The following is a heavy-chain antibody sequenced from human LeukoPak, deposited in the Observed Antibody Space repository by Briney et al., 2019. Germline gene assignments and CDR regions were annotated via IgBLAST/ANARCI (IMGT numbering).Heavy chain of an antibody. V-gene: IGHV3-7*01. CDR2: IKGGGSDK. Sequence: TGGSLRLSCAASGYTFRNHWMSWARRAPGKGLEWVANIKGGGSDKCYVDSVRGRFTSSGDNAKKSLYLQMYRLRDEVTAVYYCARDFWSAYRVDYFDFWGQGTLVTVSS. CDR3: ARDFWSAYRVDYFDF. J-gene: IGHJ4*02. D-gene: IGHD3-3*01. CDR1: GYTFRNHW.